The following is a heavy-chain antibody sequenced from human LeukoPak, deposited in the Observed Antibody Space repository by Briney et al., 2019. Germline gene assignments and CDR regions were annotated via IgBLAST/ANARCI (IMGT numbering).Heavy chain of an antibody. CDR2: TYYRSKWYN. Sequence: SQNLSFNCAISGFSLSSNSATWNWIRQSPSRSLMCLGSTYYRSKWYNVYAVSMKSRITIDHDTFKSQFSLQMNSVSPEDTAVYYCVRGWGRFVDVWGKGTTVTVSS. D-gene: IGHD3-3*01. CDR3: VRGWGRFVDV. CDR1: GFSLSSNSAT. V-gene: IGHV6-1*01. J-gene: IGHJ6*04.